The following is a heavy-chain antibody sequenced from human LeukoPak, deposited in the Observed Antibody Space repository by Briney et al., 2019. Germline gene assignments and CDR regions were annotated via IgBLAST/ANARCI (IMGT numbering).Heavy chain of an antibody. V-gene: IGHV3-73*01. Sequence: GGSLRLSCAASGFTFSGSAMHWVRQASGKGLEWVGRIRSKANSYATAYAASVKGRFTISRDNGKNSLDLQMNSLRADDTAVYYCARDTLGEGEDANYAVYYFDYWGQGTVVTVSS. CDR3: ARDTLGEGEDANYAVYYFDY. D-gene: IGHD4/OR15-4a*01. CDR2: IRSKANSYAT. CDR1: GFTFSGSA. J-gene: IGHJ4*02.